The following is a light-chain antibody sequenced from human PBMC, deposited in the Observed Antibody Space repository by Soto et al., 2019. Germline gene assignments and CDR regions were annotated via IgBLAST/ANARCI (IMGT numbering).Light chain of an antibody. CDR3: QKRSNWPKIT. J-gene: IGKJ5*01. CDR1: QSVSNN. Sequence: EIVMTQSPATLSVSPGERATLSCRASQSVSNNLAWYQQKPGQAPRLLIYYISTRATGIPATFSGSGSGTEFTLTINSLEPEDAAVYDCQKRSNWPKITFGQGTQVDNK. V-gene: IGKV3D-15*01. CDR2: YIS.